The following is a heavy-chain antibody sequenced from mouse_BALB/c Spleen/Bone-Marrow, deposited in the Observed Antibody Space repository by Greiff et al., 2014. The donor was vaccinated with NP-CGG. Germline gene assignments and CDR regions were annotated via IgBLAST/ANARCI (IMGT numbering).Heavy chain of an antibody. V-gene: IGHV1-80*01. CDR2: IYPGDGDT. CDR3: ARRGYYYGSSYVDY. CDR1: GYAFSSYW. Sequence: VQLQQSGAELVRPGSSVKISCKASGYAFSSYWMNWVKQRPGQGLEWIGQIYPGDGDTNYNGKFKGKATLTADESSSTAYMQLSSLTSEDSAVYFCARRGYYYGSSYVDYWGQGTTLTVSS. J-gene: IGHJ2*01. D-gene: IGHD1-1*01.